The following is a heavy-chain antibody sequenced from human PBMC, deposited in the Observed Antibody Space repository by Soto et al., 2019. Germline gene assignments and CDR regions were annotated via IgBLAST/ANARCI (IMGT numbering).Heavy chain of an antibody. CDR1: GFTFSSYA. CDR3: ARESKGYYYGMDV. CDR2: ISYDGSNK. V-gene: IGHV3-30-3*01. J-gene: IGHJ6*02. Sequence: QVQLVESGGGVVQPGRSLRLSCAASGFTFSSYAMHWVRQAPGKGLEWVAVISYDGSNKYYADSVKGRFTISRDNSKNTLYLQMNSLRAEDTAVYYCARESKGYYYGMDVWGPGTTVTGSS.